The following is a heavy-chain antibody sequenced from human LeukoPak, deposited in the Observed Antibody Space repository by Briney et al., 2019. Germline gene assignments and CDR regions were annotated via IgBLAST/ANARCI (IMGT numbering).Heavy chain of an antibody. CDR3: ARDSPFDSSNWYLSY. J-gene: IGHJ4*02. Sequence: GGSLRLSCAASGFTFSSYWMHWVRQAPGKGLVWVSRINSDGSSTSYADSVKGRFTISRDNAKNTLYLQMNSLRAEDTAVYYCARDSPFDSSNWYLSYWGQGTLVTVSS. CDR2: INSDGSST. CDR1: GFTFSSYW. D-gene: IGHD6-13*01. V-gene: IGHV3-74*01.